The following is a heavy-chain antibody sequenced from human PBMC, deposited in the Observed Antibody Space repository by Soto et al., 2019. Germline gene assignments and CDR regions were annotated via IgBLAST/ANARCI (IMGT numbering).Heavy chain of an antibody. V-gene: IGHV3-23*01. Sequence: EVQLLESGGGLVQPGGSLRLSCEASGFTFSPSAMSWVRQAPGQGLEWVSTMSDSGSTYYDDSVKGRFTISRDNSKNTLYLRRNTRRAEAPAVFYCAKVWGEDGYCSRTCCVYYFPHWGQGTLVTVSS. CDR1: GFTFSPSA. CDR2: MSDSGST. CDR3: AKVWGEDGYCSRTCCVYYFPH. J-gene: IGHJ4*02. D-gene: IGHD2-2*03.